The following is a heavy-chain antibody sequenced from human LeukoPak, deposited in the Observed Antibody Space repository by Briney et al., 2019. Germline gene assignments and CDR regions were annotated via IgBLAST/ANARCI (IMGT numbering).Heavy chain of an antibody. J-gene: IGHJ4*02. Sequence: GRSLRLSCAASGFTFSSYAMQWVRQAPGKGLEWVAVISYDGSDKNYADSVKGRLTISRDNSKNTLYLQMNSLRAEDTAVFYCSRELYRSGGYYFDYWGQGTLVIVSS. D-gene: IGHD6-19*01. V-gene: IGHV3-30*04. CDR2: ISYDGSDK. CDR3: SRELYRSGGYYFDY. CDR1: GFTFSSYA.